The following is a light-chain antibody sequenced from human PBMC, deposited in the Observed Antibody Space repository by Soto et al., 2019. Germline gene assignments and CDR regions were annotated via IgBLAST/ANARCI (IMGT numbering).Light chain of an antibody. Sequence: QPVLTQSSSASASLGSSVKLTCTLSSGHSSYIIAWHQQKPGKAPRYFMNLEGSGTYNKGSGVPDRFSGSSSGADRYLTISNLQFEDEADYYCETWDSNTRVFGGGTKLTVL. J-gene: IGLJ3*02. V-gene: IGLV4-60*02. CDR3: ETWDSNTRV. CDR2: LEGSGTY. CDR1: SGHSSYI.